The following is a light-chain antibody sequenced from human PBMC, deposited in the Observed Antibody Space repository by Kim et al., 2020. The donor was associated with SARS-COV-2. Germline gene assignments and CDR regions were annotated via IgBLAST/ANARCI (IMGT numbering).Light chain of an antibody. Sequence: EFVGVRVTITVRASQGIIEWLAWYQQKPGKAPKLLIYEASRFQRGVPSRFSVSRSGTDFTLTISSLQPEDFATYYCQQANSFPWTFGQGTTVDIK. V-gene: IGKV1-12*01. CDR1: QGIIEW. CDR2: EAS. J-gene: IGKJ1*01. CDR3: QQANSFPWT.